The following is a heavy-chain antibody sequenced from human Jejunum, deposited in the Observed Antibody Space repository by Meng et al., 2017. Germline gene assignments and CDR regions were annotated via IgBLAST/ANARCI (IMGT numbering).Heavy chain of an antibody. V-gene: IGHV4-4*02. D-gene: IGHD2/OR15-2a*01. CDR1: GGSISNNNW. Sequence: GQVEGWGPGLVKPSGTLSLRCAVSGGSISNNNWWSWVRQPPGKGLEWIGEISHTGRINYNPSLKSRVTMSLDKSKNQFSLDLTSVTGADTAVYYCARDLLDPNIAATGWFDPWGQGTLVTVSS. J-gene: IGHJ5*02. CDR3: ARDLLDPNIAATGWFDP. CDR2: ISHTGRI.